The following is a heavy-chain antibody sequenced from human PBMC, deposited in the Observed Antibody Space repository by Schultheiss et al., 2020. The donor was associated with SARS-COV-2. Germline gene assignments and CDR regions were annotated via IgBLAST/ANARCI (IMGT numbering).Heavy chain of an antibody. Sequence: SETLSLTCTVSGGSVSSGSYYWSWIWQPPGKGLEWIGYIYYSGSTNYNPSLKSRVTISVDTSKNQFSLKLSSVTAADTAVYYCARVSEKRYFDWFDYWGQGTLVTVSS. V-gene: IGHV4-61*01. CDR1: GGSVSSGSYY. CDR3: ARVSEKRYFDWFDY. D-gene: IGHD3-9*01. CDR2: IYYSGST. J-gene: IGHJ4*02.